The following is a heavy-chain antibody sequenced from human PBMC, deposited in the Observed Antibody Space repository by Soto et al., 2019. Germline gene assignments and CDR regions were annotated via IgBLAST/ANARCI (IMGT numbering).Heavy chain of an antibody. CDR1: GFTFSDYA. J-gene: IGHJ4*02. Sequence: VQLVESGGGVVQPGRSLRLSCAASGFTFSDYAMHWIRQAPGKGLEWVAVVSHDGRNTHYADSVKGRFTISRDSSKNTVFLEMTRLRAEDTAVYYCAREGGQWLVTSDFNHWGQGALVTVSS. CDR3: AREGGQWLVTSDFNH. D-gene: IGHD6-19*01. CDR2: VSHDGRNT. V-gene: IGHV3-30*03.